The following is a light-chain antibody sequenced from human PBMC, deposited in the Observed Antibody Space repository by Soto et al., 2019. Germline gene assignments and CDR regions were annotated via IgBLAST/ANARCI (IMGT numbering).Light chain of an antibody. CDR3: TSYTSSSTLDV. J-gene: IGLJ1*01. Sequence: QSVRTQPASVSGSPGQSITISCTGTSSDVGDHNYVSWYQQKPGKAPKLLISEVNNRPSGVSNRFSGSKSGNTASLTISGLRPDDEADYFCTSYTSSSTLDVFGTGTKVTVL. CDR1: SSDVGDHNY. V-gene: IGLV2-14*01. CDR2: EVN.